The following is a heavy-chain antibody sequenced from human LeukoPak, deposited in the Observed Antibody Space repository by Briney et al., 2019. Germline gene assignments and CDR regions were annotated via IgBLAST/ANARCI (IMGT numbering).Heavy chain of an antibody. CDR3: AREVFEGQRQSDAFGV. CDR2: VNGPGDWT. V-gene: IGHV3-74*01. Sequence: GGSLRLSCAASGFTFSSYGMSWVRQAPGEGLVWVSRVNGPGDWTHYADSVRGRFIISRDNAENTISLQMNNLRAEDTAVYFCAREVFEGQRQSDAFGVWGQGTMVTVSS. J-gene: IGHJ3*01. CDR1: GFTFSSYG. D-gene: IGHD6-25*01.